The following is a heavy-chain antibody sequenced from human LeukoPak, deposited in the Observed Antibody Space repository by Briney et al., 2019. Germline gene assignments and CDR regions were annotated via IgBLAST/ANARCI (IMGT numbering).Heavy chain of an antibody. D-gene: IGHD2-2*01. CDR1: GFTFSSYW. CDR2: IKQDGSEK. V-gene: IGHV3-7*01. Sequence: GGSLRLSCAASGFTFSSYWMSWVRQAPGKGLEWVANIKQDGSEKYYVDSVKGRFTISRDNAKNSLYLQMNSLRAEDTAVYYCARDQYQLPEYNWFDPWGQGTLVTVSS. J-gene: IGHJ5*02. CDR3: ARDQYQLPEYNWFDP.